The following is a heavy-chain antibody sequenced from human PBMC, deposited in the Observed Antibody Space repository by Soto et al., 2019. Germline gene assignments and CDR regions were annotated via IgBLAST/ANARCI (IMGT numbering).Heavy chain of an antibody. Sequence: AAVKVSCKASGGTFSSYAISWVRQAPGQGLEWMGGIIPIFGTANYAQKFQGRVTITADESTSTAYMELSSLRSEDTAVYYCARDGLTGTITRSIHAFDIWGQGTMVTVSS. CDR2: IIPIFGTA. D-gene: IGHD1-7*01. CDR3: ARDGLTGTITRSIHAFDI. V-gene: IGHV1-69*13. CDR1: GGTFSSYA. J-gene: IGHJ3*02.